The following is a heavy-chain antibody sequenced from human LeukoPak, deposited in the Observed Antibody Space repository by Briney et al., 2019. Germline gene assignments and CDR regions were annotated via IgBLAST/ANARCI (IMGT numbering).Heavy chain of an antibody. J-gene: IGHJ4*02. CDR1: GGSFSGYY. Sequence: SSETLSLTCAVYGGSFSGYYWSWIRQPPGKGLEWIGEINHSGSTNYNPSLKSRVTISVDTSKNQFSLKLSSVTAADTAVYYCASNSFNYYGSGSYSVDYWGQGTLVTVSS. D-gene: IGHD3-10*01. CDR2: INHSGST. CDR3: ASNSFNYYGSGSYSVDY. V-gene: IGHV4-34*01.